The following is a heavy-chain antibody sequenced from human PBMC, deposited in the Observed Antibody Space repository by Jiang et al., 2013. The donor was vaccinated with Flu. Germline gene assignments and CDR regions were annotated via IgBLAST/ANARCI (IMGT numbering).Heavy chain of an antibody. CDR1: GGSISSGSYY. J-gene: IGHJ6*02. D-gene: IGHD1-7*01. CDR3: ARAQAGYNSNYYFGPPTPYYYYGMDV. V-gene: IGHV4-61*02. CDR2: IYTSGST. Sequence: GPGLVKPSQTLSLTCTVSGGSISSGSYYWSWIRQPAGKGLEWIGRIYTSGSTNYNPSLKSRVTISVDTSKNQFSLKLSSVTAADTAVYYCARAQAGYNSNYYFGPPTPYYYYGMDVWGQGTTVTVSS.